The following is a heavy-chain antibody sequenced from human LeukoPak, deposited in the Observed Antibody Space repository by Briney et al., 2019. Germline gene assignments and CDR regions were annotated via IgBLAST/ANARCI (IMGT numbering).Heavy chain of an antibody. J-gene: IGHJ3*02. Sequence: SETLSLTCIVSGGSISSYYWSWIRQPPGEGLEWIGYIYYTGSTNYNPSLKSRVTISVDTSKNQLSLKLRSVTAADTAVYYCARQDSGTYLNPLDIWGQGTVVTVSS. V-gene: IGHV4-59*08. CDR1: GGSISSYY. CDR3: ARQDSGTYLNPLDI. CDR2: IYYTGST. D-gene: IGHD1-26*01.